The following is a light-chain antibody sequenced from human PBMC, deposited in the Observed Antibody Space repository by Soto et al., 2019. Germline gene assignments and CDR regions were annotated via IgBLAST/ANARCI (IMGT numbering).Light chain of an antibody. Sequence: QSALTQPASVSGSPGQSITISCTGTSSDVGSYNLVSWYQQHPGKAPKLMIYEGSKRPAGVSNRFSGSKSGNTASLTISGLQAEDEADYYSCSSAGSSTGWVFGGGTQLTVL. J-gene: IGLJ3*02. V-gene: IGLV2-23*01. CDR3: CSSAGSSTGWV. CDR1: SSDVGSYNL. CDR2: EGS.